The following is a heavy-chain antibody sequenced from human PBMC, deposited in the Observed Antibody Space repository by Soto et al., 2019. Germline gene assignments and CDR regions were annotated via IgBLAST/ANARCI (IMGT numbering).Heavy chain of an antibody. Sequence: GGSLRLSCAASGFTFSSYGMHWVRQAPGKGLEWVAVISYDGSNKYYADSVKGRFTISRDNSKNTLYLQMNSLRAEDTAVYYCAKEYSSGWYYFDYWGQGTLVTVSS. D-gene: IGHD6-19*01. J-gene: IGHJ4*02. CDR1: GFTFSSYG. CDR2: ISYDGSNK. V-gene: IGHV3-30*18. CDR3: AKEYSSGWYYFDY.